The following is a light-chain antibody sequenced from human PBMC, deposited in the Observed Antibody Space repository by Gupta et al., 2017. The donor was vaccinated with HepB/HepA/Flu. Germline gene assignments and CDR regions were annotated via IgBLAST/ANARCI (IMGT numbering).Light chain of an antibody. J-gene: IGKJ1*01. CDR2: DTS. CDR3: QHYNKWPPWT. V-gene: IGKV3-15*01. Sequence: EIVMTQSPATLSVSPGERATLSCRASQTVNSNLAWYQQKPGQAPRLLIYDTSTRATGIPARFSGSGSGTEFTLTISSLQSEDSAVYYCQHYNKWPPWTFGQGTKVEIK. CDR1: QTVNSN.